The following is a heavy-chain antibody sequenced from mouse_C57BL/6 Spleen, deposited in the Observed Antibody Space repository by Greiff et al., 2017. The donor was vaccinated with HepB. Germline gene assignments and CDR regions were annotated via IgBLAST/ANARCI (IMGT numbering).Heavy chain of an antibody. CDR3: ARAGPGAWFAY. Sequence: EVQLVESGGGLVQPGGSLSLSCAASGFTFTDYYMSWVRQPPGKALEWLGFIRNKANGYTTEYSASVKGRFTISRDNSQSILYLQMNALRAEDSATYYCARAGPGAWFAYWGQGTLVTVSA. CDR1: GFTFTDYY. V-gene: IGHV7-3*01. J-gene: IGHJ3*01. CDR2: IRNKANGYTT.